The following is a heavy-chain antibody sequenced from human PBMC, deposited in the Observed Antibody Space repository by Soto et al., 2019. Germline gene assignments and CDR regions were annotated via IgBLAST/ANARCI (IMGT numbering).Heavy chain of an antibody. Sequence: QLQLQESGSGLVKPSQTLSLTCAVSGGSISRGGYSWSWIRQPPGKGLECNAYIYHSVSTYYKPTLKSRVTISVDRSKNQSSLKLRSETAAETAVYYCARGRVVAAQQWGQGTLVTVSS. CDR1: GGSISRGGYS. J-gene: IGHJ4*02. V-gene: IGHV4-30-2*01. CDR3: ARGRVVAAQQ. CDR2: IYHSVST. D-gene: IGHD2-15*01.